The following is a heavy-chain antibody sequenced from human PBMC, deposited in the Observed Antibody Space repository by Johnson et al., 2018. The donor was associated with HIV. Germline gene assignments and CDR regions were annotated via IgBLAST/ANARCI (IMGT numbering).Heavy chain of an antibody. CDR3: TTEAYSSSSAAFDI. J-gene: IGHJ3*02. CDR1: GFTFSNAW. V-gene: IGHV3-15*01. D-gene: IGHD6-6*01. Sequence: VQLVESGGGLVKPGGSLRLSCAASGFTFSNAWMSWVRQAPGKGLEWVGRIKSKTDGGTTDYAAPAKGRFTISRDDSKNTLYLQMNSLKTEDTAVYYCTTEAYSSSSAAFDIWGQGTMVTVSS. CDR2: IKSKTDGGTT.